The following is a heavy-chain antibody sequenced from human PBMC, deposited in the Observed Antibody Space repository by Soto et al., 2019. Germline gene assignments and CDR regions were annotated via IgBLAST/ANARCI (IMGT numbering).Heavy chain of an antibody. CDR1: GFTFSCSA. Sequence: PGGSLRLSCAASGFTFSCSAMHWVRQSSGKGLEWVGRIRSKANSYATAYAASVKGRFTISRDDSKNTAYLQMNSLKTEDTAVYYCTRRGDSSGWFKLYGMDVWGQGTTVTVSS. V-gene: IGHV3-73*01. CDR2: IRSKANSYAT. J-gene: IGHJ6*02. CDR3: TRRGDSSGWFKLYGMDV. D-gene: IGHD6-19*01.